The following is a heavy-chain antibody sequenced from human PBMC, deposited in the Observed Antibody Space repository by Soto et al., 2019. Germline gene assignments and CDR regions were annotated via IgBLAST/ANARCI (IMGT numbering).Heavy chain of an antibody. D-gene: IGHD5-12*01. V-gene: IGHV1-69*12. CDR2: IIPIFGTT. CDR1: GGTFSNHA. J-gene: IGHJ4*02. Sequence: QVQLVQSGAEVKRPGSSVKVSCTASGGTFSNHAINWVRQAPGQGLEWMGVIIPIFGTTDYAQEFQGRVSWTADXSXTXXYMELSRLRSEDIAMYYCATDQTREGTYDGNSLDYWGQGTLLTVSS. CDR3: ATDQTREGTYDGNSLDY.